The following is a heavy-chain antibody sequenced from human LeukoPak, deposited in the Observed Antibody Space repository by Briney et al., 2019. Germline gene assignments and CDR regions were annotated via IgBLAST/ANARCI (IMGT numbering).Heavy chain of an antibody. CDR3: ARGFWNSDF. Sequence: GASLRLSCEASGFNFRSYWMTSARQAPGKGLEWVANISQVGSEKQHVDSLKGRFPISRDNAMASLYLQMRSQRAEDTAVYSCARGFWNSDFWGQGTLVTVSS. J-gene: IGHJ4*02. CDR1: GFNFRSYW. V-gene: IGHV3-7*03. CDR2: ISQVGSEK. D-gene: IGHD1-1*01.